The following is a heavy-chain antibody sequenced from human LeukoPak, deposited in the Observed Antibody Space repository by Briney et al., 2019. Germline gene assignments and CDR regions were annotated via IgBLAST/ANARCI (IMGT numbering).Heavy chain of an antibody. CDR2: IIHRGST. CDR1: GFTFSSYS. J-gene: IGHJ4*02. V-gene: IGHV4-34*01. CDR3: ARGDTVAARPGRFDY. Sequence: PGGSLRLSCAASGFTFSSYSMNWVRQAPGKGLEWIGEIIHRGSTNYNPSLKSRLTISVDTSKNQFSLKLSSVTAADTAVYYCARGDTVAARPGRFDYWGQGTLVTVSS. D-gene: IGHD6-6*01.